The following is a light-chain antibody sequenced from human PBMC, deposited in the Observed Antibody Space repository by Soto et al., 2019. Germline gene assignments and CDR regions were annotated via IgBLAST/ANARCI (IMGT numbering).Light chain of an antibody. CDR1: QSISSSY. CDR2: GAS. J-gene: IGKJ1*01. V-gene: IGKV3-20*01. Sequence: EIVLTQSPGTLSLSPGERATLSCRASQSISSSYLAWYQQKPGQAPRLLVYGASSRATGIPDRFSGSGSGTDFTPTISRLEPEDFAVYFCQQYGSSRTFGQGTKVDIK. CDR3: QQYGSSRT.